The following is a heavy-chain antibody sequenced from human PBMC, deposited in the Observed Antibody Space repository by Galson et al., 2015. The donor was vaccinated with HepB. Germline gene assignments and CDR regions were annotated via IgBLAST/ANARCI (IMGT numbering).Heavy chain of an antibody. CDR2: IYYSGST. V-gene: IGHV4-30-4*07. Sequence: TLSLTCAVSGGSISSGGYSWSWIRQPPGKGLEWIGYIYYSGSTYYNPSLKSRVTISVDTSKNQFSLKLSSVTAADTAVYYCAREYYYGSGSYFDAFDIWGQGTMVTVSS. J-gene: IGHJ3*02. CDR1: GGSISSGGYS. CDR3: AREYYYGSGSYFDAFDI. D-gene: IGHD3-10*01.